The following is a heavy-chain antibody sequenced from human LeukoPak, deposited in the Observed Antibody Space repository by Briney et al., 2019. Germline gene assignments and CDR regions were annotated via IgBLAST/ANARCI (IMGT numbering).Heavy chain of an antibody. CDR3: ARVRRQQLVNCWFVP. V-gene: IGHV1-69*13. Sequence: SVKVSCKASGGTFSSYAISWVRQAPGQGLEWMGGIIPIFGTANYAQKFLGRVTITADESTSTAYMELSSLRSEDTAVYYCARVRRQQLVNCWFVPWGQGTLVTVSS. J-gene: IGHJ5*02. D-gene: IGHD6-6*01. CDR1: GGTFSSYA. CDR2: IIPIFGTA.